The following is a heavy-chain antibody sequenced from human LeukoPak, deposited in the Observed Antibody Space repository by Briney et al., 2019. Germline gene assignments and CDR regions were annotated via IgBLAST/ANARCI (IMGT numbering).Heavy chain of an antibody. D-gene: IGHD5-24*01. V-gene: IGHV3-66*01. J-gene: IGHJ6*02. Sequence: GGSLRLSCAASGFTVSGNYMSWVRQAPGKGLEWVSLLYSGGSTYYADSVKGRFSISRDNSKNTLYLQMNSLRAGDTAVYYCASRDKGYYYGMDVWGQGTTVTVSS. CDR1: GFTVSGNY. CDR3: ASRDKGYYYGMDV. CDR2: LYSGGST.